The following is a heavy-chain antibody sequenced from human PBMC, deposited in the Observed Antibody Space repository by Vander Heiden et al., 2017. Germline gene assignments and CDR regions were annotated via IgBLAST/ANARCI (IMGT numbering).Heavy chain of an antibody. V-gene: IGHV3-49*05. CDR3: SLKYYYDSSGFAHVDY. Sequence: LVESGGCLSKPGPSLRLSCIASGFTLGAYAMSWFRQAPGKGLEWVGFMGSKAYGGTTEYAASVKGRFTISRDDSKSTAYLQMNSLKTEDTAVYYCSLKYYYDSSGFAHVDYWGQGTLVTVSS. D-gene: IGHD3-22*01. CDR2: MGSKAYGGTT. CDR1: GFTLGAYA. J-gene: IGHJ4*02.